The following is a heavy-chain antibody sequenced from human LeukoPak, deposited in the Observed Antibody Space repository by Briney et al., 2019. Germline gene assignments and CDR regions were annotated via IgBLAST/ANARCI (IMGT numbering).Heavy chain of an antibody. Sequence: ETLSLTCSVSGYSISSGFHWAWVRQAPGKGLEWVSSISSSSSYIYYADSVKGRFTISRDNAKNSLYLQMNSLRAEDTAVYYCAREGDNWNSDAFDIWGQGTMVTVSS. J-gene: IGHJ3*02. CDR2: ISSSSSYI. D-gene: IGHD1-7*01. CDR1: GYSISSGF. V-gene: IGHV3-21*01. CDR3: AREGDNWNSDAFDI.